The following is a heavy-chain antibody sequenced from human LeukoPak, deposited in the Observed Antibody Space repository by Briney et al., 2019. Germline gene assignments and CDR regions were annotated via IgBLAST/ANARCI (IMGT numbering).Heavy chain of an antibody. CDR2: INPNSGGT. D-gene: IGHD3-22*01. Sequence: ASVKVSCKASGGTFSNYAISWVRQAPGQGLEWMGWINPNSGGTNYAQKFQGRVTMTRDTSISTAYMELSRLRSDDTAVYYCARAGSSGYWYFDYWGQGTLVTVSS. CDR1: GGTFSNYA. V-gene: IGHV1-2*02. CDR3: ARAGSSGYWYFDY. J-gene: IGHJ4*02.